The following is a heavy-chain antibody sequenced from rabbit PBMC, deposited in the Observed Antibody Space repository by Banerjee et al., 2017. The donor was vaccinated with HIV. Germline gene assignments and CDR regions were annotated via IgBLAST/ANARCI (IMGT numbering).Heavy chain of an antibody. CDR1: GFSFSYSDY. D-gene: IGHD8-1*01. V-gene: IGHV1S45*01. CDR3: ARDSGTSFSSYGMDL. Sequence: QQQLEESGGGLVKPEGSLTLTCKASGFSFSYSDYMCWVRQPPGKGPEWIACIGVGVSYSTYYATWAKGRFTISKTSSTTVTLQMTSLTAADTATYFCARDSGTSFSSYGMDLWGPGTLVTVS. J-gene: IGHJ6*01. CDR2: IGVGVSYST.